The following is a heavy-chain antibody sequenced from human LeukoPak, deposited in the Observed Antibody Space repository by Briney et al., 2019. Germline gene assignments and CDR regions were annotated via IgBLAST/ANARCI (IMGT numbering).Heavy chain of an antibody. J-gene: IGHJ6*04. CDR2: IRSKPNSYAT. V-gene: IGHV3-73*01. D-gene: IGHD2-2*01. CDR3: ARDLKAIVVVPAAARGVYYYYGMDV. Sequence: PGGSLRLSCAASGFTFSASTMHWARQASGKGLEWVGRIRSKPNSYATAYAASVKGRFTISRDDSKNTAYLQMNSLRAEDTAVYYCARDLKAIVVVPAAARGVYYYYGMDVWGKGTTVTVSS. CDR1: GFTFSAST.